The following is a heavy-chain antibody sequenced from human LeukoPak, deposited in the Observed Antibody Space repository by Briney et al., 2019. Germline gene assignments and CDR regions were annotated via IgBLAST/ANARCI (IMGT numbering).Heavy chain of an antibody. Sequence: SETLSLTCAVYGGSFSGYYWSWIRQPPGKGLEWIGEINYSGSTNDNPSLKSRVTISVDTSKNQFSLKLRSVTAADTAVYYCARGVVAATSFNWFDPWGQRTLVTVSS. V-gene: IGHV4-34*01. J-gene: IGHJ5*02. CDR3: ARGVVAATSFNWFDP. D-gene: IGHD2-15*01. CDR2: INYSGST. CDR1: GGSFSGYY.